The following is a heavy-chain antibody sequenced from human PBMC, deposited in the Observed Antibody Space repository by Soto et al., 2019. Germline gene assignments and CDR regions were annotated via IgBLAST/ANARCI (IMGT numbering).Heavy chain of an antibody. Sequence: PGWSLRLSCVASGFSLSKYMMNWVRQAPGQGLEWIAYISNTGSHIDYADSVKGRFTISRDNARNTVYLQMSGLRVEDSASYYCARDAPLPQGKWLNLELWGPGNMGTGS. CDR1: GFSLSKYM. CDR2: ISNTGSHI. J-gene: IGHJ4*02. CDR3: ARDAPLPQGKWLNLEL. V-gene: IGHV3-21*05. D-gene: IGHD1-7*01.